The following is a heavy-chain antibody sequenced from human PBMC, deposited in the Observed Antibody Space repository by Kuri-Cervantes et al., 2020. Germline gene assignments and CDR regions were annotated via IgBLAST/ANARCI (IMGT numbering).Heavy chain of an antibody. CDR3: ARINRYYDSSGYFYPPGPSEVFDI. V-gene: IGHV4-34*01. CDR2: INHSGST. Sequence: SETLSLTCAVYGGSFSGYYWSWIRQPPGKGLEWIGEINHSGSTNYNPSLKSRVTISVDTSKNQFSLKLSSVTAADTAVYYCARINRYYDSSGYFYPPGPSEVFDIWGQGTMVTVSS. CDR1: GGSFSGYY. D-gene: IGHD3-22*01. J-gene: IGHJ3*02.